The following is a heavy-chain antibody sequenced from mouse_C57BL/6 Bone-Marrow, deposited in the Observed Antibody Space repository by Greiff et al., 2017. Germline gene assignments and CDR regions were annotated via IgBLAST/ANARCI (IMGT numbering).Heavy chain of an antibody. CDR1: GYTFTDHT. CDR2: IYPRDGST. V-gene: IGHV1-78*01. Sequence: QVQLQQSDAELVKPGASVKISCKVSGYTFTDHTIHWMKQRPEQGLEWIGYIYPRDGSTKYNEKFKGKATLTADKSSSTAYMQLNSLTSEDSAVXFCARRGEYDGYYVAWFAYWGQGTLVTVSA. D-gene: IGHD2-3*01. J-gene: IGHJ3*01. CDR3: ARRGEYDGYYVAWFAY.